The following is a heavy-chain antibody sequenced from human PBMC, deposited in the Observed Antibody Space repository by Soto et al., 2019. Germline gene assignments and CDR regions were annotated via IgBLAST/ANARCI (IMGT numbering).Heavy chain of an antibody. V-gene: IGHV3-30-3*01. CDR2: ISYDGSGK. CDR3: VRDKESGYYYSYFDL. D-gene: IGHD3-22*01. CDR1: GLTFSRYA. J-gene: IGHJ2*01. Sequence: GGSLRLSCAASGLTFSRYAMHWVRQAPDEGLEWVAVISYDGSGKCYADSVKGRFTISRGNSKNSLYLQMDSLRADDTALYYCVRDKESGYYYSYFDLWGRGTQVTVSS.